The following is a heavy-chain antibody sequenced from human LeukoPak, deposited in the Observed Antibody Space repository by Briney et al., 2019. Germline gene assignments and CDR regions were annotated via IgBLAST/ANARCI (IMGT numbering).Heavy chain of an antibody. Sequence: ASVKVSCKASGYTFTSYDINWVRQATGQGLEWMGWMNPNSGNTGYAQKFQGRVTMTRDTSISTAFMELSRLRSDDTAVYYCARGNFGRSYNWFDPWGQGTLVTVSS. CDR3: ARGNFGRSYNWFDP. D-gene: IGHD3-10*01. J-gene: IGHJ5*02. CDR1: GYTFTSYD. CDR2: MNPNSGNT. V-gene: IGHV1-8*02.